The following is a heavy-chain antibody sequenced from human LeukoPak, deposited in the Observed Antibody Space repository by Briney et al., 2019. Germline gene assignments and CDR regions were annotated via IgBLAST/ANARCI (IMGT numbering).Heavy chain of an antibody. V-gene: IGHV3-23*01. J-gene: IGHJ3*02. CDR2: ITGSGGNT. Sequence: GGPLRLSCAASGFTFSNYAMSWVRQAPGKGLEWVLDITGSGGNTHYADSVKGRFTISRDISKNTLYLQMTSLRAEDTAVYYCAKGIVPGAFDIWGQGTMVTVSS. CDR3: AKGIVPGAFDI. D-gene: IGHD2-8*01. CDR1: GFTFSNYA.